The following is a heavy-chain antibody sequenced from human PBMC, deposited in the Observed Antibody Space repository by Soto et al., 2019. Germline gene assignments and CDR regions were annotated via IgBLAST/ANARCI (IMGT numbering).Heavy chain of an antibody. D-gene: IGHD5-12*01. CDR1: GFTFSSYW. V-gene: IGHV3-74*01. Sequence: GGSLRLSCAAAGFTFSSYWMHWVRQAPGKGLVWVSRINTGGSSTSYADSVKGRFTISRDNAKNTLYLQVNSLRAEDTAVYYCVRVNVDIVATTNFSHYMDVWGKGTTVTVSS. J-gene: IGHJ6*03. CDR3: VRVNVDIVATTNFSHYMDV. CDR2: INTGGSST.